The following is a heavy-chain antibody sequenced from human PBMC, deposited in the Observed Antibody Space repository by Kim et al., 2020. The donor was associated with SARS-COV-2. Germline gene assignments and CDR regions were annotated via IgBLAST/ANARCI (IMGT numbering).Heavy chain of an antibody. CDR1: GFTFSAHA. D-gene: IGHD3-10*01. CDR3: MAEIGSRRFNQ. CDR2: IAYDGSHI. Sequence: GGSLRLSCAASGFTFSAHALHWVRQAPGKGLEWVALIAYDGSHISYPDTVKGRFIISRDNTKSTLDHQMNSLRPEDTAVCCCMAEIGSRRFNQWGQGT. V-gene: IGHV3-30*04. J-gene: IGHJ4*02.